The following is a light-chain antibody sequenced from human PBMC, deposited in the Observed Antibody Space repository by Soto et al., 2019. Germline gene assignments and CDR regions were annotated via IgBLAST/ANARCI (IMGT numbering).Light chain of an antibody. J-gene: IGKJ4*01. CDR3: QKYNSAPLT. V-gene: IGKV1-27*01. CDR2: AAS. CDR1: QGIGVY. Sequence: DIQMTQSPSSLSASLGDRVTITCRASQGIGVYLAWFQQKPGKVPKLLIYAASTLQSGVTSRFSGSGSGTDFTLTISSLQPEDFAPYYCQKYNSAPLTFGGGTKVEIK.